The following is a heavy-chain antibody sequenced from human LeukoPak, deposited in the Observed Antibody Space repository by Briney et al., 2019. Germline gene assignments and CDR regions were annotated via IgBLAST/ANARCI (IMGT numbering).Heavy chain of an antibody. J-gene: IGHJ4*02. V-gene: IGHV3-30*18. CDR3: AKDRDYYASSGVLIDS. CDR2: ISYDGRNE. Sequence: PGGSLRLSCAASGFSFSTYGIHWGRQAPGKGLEWVAVISYDGRNEYYGDSVKGRFTISRDNSKNTVYLQTNSLRDEDTAVYYCAKDRDYYASSGVLIDSWGQGALVIVSS. CDR1: GFSFSTYG. D-gene: IGHD3-22*01.